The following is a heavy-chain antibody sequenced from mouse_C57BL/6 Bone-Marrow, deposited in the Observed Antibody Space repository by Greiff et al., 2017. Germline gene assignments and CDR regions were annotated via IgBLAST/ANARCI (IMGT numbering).Heavy chain of an antibody. D-gene: IGHD2-2*01. Sequence: QVQLQQPGAELVRPGTSVKLSCKASGYTFTSYWMHWVKQRPGQGLEWIGVIDPSDSYTNYNQKFKGKATLTVDTSSSTAYMQLSSLTSEDSAVYYCAKELTWLRRDYWGQGTTPPVSS. V-gene: IGHV1-59*01. CDR2: IDPSDSYT. J-gene: IGHJ2*01. CDR3: AKELTWLRRDY. CDR1: GYTFTSYW.